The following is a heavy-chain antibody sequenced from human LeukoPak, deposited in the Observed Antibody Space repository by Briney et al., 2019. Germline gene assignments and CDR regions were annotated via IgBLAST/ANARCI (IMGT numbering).Heavy chain of an antibody. Sequence: PGGSLRLSCAASGFTFSRDAMSWVRQAPGRGLEWVSVISGRGNKIHYADSVQGRFTISRDNSKNTLYLQMNSLRAEDSALYYCAKEGDYGDYVSWGQGTLVTVSS. D-gene: IGHD4-17*01. CDR2: ISGRGNKI. J-gene: IGHJ5*02. V-gene: IGHV3-23*01. CDR1: GFTFSRDA. CDR3: AKEGDYGDYVS.